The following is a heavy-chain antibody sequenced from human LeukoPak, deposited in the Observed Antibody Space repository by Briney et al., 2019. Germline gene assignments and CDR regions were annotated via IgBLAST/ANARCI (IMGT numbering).Heavy chain of an antibody. CDR2: IKAKAHGGTI. Sequence: GGSLRLSCAASGFTFINAWMAWVRQAPGKGLEWVGRIKAKAHGGTIEYAAPVKGRFTISRDNAKNSLYLQMNSLRAEDTAVYYCARVPGYSPVYWGQGTLVTVSS. D-gene: IGHD5-18*01. CDR3: ARVPGYSPVY. V-gene: IGHV3-15*01. CDR1: GFTFINAW. J-gene: IGHJ4*02.